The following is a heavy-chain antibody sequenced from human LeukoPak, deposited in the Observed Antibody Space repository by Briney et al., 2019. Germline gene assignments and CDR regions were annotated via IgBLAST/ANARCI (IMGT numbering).Heavy chain of an antibody. J-gene: IGHJ6*02. CDR1: GGSISSGGYY. V-gene: IGHV4-31*03. Sequence: PSQTLSLTCTVSGGSISSGGYYWSWIRQHPGKGLEWIGYIYYSGSTYYNPSLKSRVTISVDTSKNQFSLKLSSVTAADTAVYYCATDQAGYRDYYGMDVWGQGTTVTVSS. CDR2: IYYSGST. CDR3: ATDQAGYRDYYGMDV. D-gene: IGHD5-18*01.